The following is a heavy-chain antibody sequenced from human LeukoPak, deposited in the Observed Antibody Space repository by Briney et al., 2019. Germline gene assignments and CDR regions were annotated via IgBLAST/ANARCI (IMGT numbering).Heavy chain of an antibody. CDR2: ISSSSSYI. V-gene: IGHV3-21*01. CDR3: ARDAYCTNGVCYTRFDY. CDR1: GFTFSSYS. J-gene: IGHJ4*02. D-gene: IGHD2-8*01. Sequence: GGSLRLSCAAYGFTFSSYSMNWVRQAPGKGLEWVSSISSSSSYIYYADSVKGRFTISRDNAKNSLYLQMNSLRAEDTAVYYCARDAYCTNGVCYTRFDYWGQGTLVTVSS.